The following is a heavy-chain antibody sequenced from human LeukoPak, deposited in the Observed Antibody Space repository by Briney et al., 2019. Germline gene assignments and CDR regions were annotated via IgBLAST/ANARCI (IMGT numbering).Heavy chain of an antibody. J-gene: IGHJ6*04. CDR2: ISSSGANR. D-gene: IGHD6-13*01. CDR1: GLTLSNHEFSHYE. CDR3: ARGRYSLFELVLDV. Sequence: GGSLRLSCEASGLTLSNHEFSHYEMNWVRQAPGKGLEWLSYISSSGANRYYAESVKGRFTVSRDNGKDAHYLQMNSLRVEDTAVYYCARGRYSLFELVLDVWGKGTTVTISS. V-gene: IGHV3-48*03.